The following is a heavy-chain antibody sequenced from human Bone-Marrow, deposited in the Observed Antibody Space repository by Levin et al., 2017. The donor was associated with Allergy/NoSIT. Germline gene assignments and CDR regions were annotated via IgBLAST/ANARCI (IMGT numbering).Heavy chain of an antibody. V-gene: IGHV3-21*01. CDR2: ISSDSSDL. Sequence: GESLKISCIVSGFTFSDYSIYWVRQAPGKGLEWISSISSDSSDLYYADSVKGRFTISRDYAKNSLNLQVSSLRAEDTAVYHCVRGIIGDVRVAHKEAFDVWGQGTMVTVSS. CDR1: GFTFSDYS. D-gene: IGHD2/OR15-2a*01. CDR3: VRGIIGDVRVAHKEAFDV. J-gene: IGHJ3*01.